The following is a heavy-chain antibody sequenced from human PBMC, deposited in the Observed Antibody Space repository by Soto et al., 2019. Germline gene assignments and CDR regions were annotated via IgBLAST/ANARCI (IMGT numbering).Heavy chain of an antibody. J-gene: IGHJ4*02. Sequence: GASAEVSCKDSGYTFTSYGISWVRQATGQGLEWMGWISAYNGNTNYAQKLQGRVTMTTDTSTSTAYMELRSLRSDDTAVYYCARVHYYDFWSGSPQGYFDYWGQGTLVTVSS. V-gene: IGHV1-18*01. CDR2: ISAYNGNT. D-gene: IGHD3-3*01. CDR3: ARVHYYDFWSGSPQGYFDY. CDR1: GYTFTSYG.